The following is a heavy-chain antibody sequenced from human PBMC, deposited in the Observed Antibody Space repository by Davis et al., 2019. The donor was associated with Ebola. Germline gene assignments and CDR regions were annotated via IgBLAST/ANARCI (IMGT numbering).Heavy chain of an antibody. CDR2: INPNSGGT. J-gene: IGHJ3*02. CDR1: GYTFTGYY. D-gene: IGHD2-8*02. CDR3: AIYLVLDAFDI. Sequence: ASVKVSCKASGYTFTGYYMHWVRQAPGQGLEWMGWINPNSGGTNYAQKFQGWVTMTRDTSISTAYMELSRLRSEDTAVYYCAIYLVLDAFDIWGQGTMVTVSS. V-gene: IGHV1-2*04.